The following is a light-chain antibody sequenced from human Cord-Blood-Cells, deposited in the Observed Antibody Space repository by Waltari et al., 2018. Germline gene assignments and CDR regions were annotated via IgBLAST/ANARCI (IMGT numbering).Light chain of an antibody. CDR3: QQYYSTPYT. V-gene: IGKV4-1*01. CDR1: QSVLYSSNNKKY. J-gene: IGKJ2*01. CDR2: WAS. Sequence: DLVMTQSPDSLAVLLGERATINCKSSQSVLYSSNNKKYLAWYQQKPGQPPKLLIYWASTRESGVPDRFSGSGSGTDFTLTISSLQAEDVAVYYCQQYYSTPYTFGQGTKLEIK.